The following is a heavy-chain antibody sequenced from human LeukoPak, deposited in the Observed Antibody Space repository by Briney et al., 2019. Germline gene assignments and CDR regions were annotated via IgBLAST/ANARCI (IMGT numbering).Heavy chain of an antibody. CDR3: TRTRSGSYREAFDI. Sequence: PGGVPRTSRGPAVITFFYYGISLGRPPPGKGGEWVSGINWNGGSTAYADSVKGRFTISRDTAKNSLYLQMSSLRVEDTALYYCTRTRSGSYREAFDIWGQGTMVTVSS. CDR1: VITFFYYG. J-gene: IGHJ3*02. V-gene: IGHV3-20*04. CDR2: INWNGGST. D-gene: IGHD1-26*01.